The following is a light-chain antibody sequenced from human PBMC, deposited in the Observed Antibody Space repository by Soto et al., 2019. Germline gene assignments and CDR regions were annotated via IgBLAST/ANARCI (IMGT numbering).Light chain of an antibody. V-gene: IGKV4-1*01. CDR3: QHYLEIPLT. CDR1: QIVCSRANGRDY. J-gene: IGKJ4*01. CDR2: WAF. Sequence: IVMRQSPDSLAVLLGESATITCKSSQIVCSRANGRDYIAWYQQKPGQPHKLIIYWAFIREAGVNDRFRGSGSQTDFTLTITNMQAEEVAVYYCQHYLEIPLTCGGWNKLDIK.